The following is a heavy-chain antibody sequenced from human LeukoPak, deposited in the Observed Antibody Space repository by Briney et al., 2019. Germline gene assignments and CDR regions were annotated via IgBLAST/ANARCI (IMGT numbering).Heavy chain of an antibody. V-gene: IGHV4-34*01. Sequence: PSETLSLTCAVYGGSFSGYYWSWIRQPPGKQLEWIGEINHSGSTNYNPSLKSRVTISLDTSKNQFSLRLTSVTAADTAVYYCARNFGRYCSGGICYIPDQWGQGTLVTVSS. J-gene: IGHJ4*02. D-gene: IGHD2-15*01. CDR2: INHSGST. CDR3: ARNFGRYCSGGICYIPDQ. CDR1: GGSFSGYY.